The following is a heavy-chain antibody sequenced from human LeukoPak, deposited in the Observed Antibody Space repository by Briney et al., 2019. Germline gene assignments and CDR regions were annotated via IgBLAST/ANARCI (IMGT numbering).Heavy chain of an antibody. CDR3: ARDSSDCSSTSCFIFDY. J-gene: IGHJ4*02. V-gene: IGHV3-74*01. D-gene: IGHD2-2*01. CDR2: INRDGSST. Sequence: GGSLRLSCAASGFTFSTYWMHWVRQAPGKERVGVSRINRDGSSTSYATSGKGRFTISRDNAKNTLYLQMNSPRAEDTAVYSCARDSSDCSSTSCFIFDYWGQGTLVTVSS. CDR1: GFTFSTYW.